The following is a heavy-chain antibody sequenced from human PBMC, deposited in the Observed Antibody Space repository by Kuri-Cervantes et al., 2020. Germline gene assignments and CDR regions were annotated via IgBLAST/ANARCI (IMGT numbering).Heavy chain of an antibody. V-gene: IGHV1-69*13. D-gene: IGHD3-10*01. Sequence: SVKVSCKASGCTFSSYAISWVRQAPGQGLEWMGGIIPIFGTANYAQKVQGRVTITADESTSTAYMELSSLRSEDTAVYYCAREMRRYYYGSGSPYFDYWGQGTLVTVSS. CDR1: GCTFSSYA. CDR2: IIPIFGTA. CDR3: AREMRRYYYGSGSPYFDY. J-gene: IGHJ4*02.